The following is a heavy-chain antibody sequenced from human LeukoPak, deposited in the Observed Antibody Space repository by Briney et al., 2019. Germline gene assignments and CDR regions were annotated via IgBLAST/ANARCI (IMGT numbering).Heavy chain of an antibody. CDR3: AKDWGLIAAAGTYWGNDAFDI. V-gene: IGHV1-24*01. D-gene: IGHD6-13*01. Sequence: ASVKVSCKVSGYTPSELSMHWVRQAPGKGLEWMGGFDPEEGEIIYAQKFQGRVTMTEDTSTDTAYMELSSLRAEDTAVYYCAKDWGLIAAAGTYWGNDAFDIWGQGTMVTVSS. CDR2: FDPEEGEI. CDR1: GYTPSELS. J-gene: IGHJ3*02.